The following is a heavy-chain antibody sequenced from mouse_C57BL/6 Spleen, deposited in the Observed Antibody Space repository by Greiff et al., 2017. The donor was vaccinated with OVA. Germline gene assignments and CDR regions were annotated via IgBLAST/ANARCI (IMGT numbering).Heavy chain of an antibody. V-gene: IGHV1-66*01. CDR2: IYPGSGNT. CDR3: ARYNGYDEDY. D-gene: IGHD2-2*01. J-gene: IGHJ2*01. Sequence: QVQLQQSGPELVKPGASVKISCKASGYSFTSYYIHWVKQRPGQGLEWIGWIYPGSGNTKYNEKFKGKATLTADTSSSTAYMQLSSLTSEDSAVYYCARYNGYDEDYWGQGTTLTVSS. CDR1: GYSFTSYY.